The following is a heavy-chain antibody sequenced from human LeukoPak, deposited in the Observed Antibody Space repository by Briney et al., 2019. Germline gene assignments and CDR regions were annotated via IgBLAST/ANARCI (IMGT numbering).Heavy chain of an antibody. D-gene: IGHD6-6*01. CDR2: INPSGGST. CDR3: ARDFQQLADY. CDR1: GYTFTSYY. V-gene: IGHV1-46*01. J-gene: IGHJ4*02. Sequence: GASVKVSCKASGYTFTSYYMHWVRQAPGQGLEWMGIINPSGGSTSYAQKFQGRVTITADKSTSTAYMELSSLRSEDTAVYYCARDFQQLADYWGQGTLVTVSS.